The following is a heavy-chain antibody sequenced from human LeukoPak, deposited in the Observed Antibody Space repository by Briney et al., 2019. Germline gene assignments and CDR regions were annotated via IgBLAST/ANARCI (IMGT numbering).Heavy chain of an antibody. CDR2: ISAYNGNT. V-gene: IGHV1-18*01. CDR1: GGTFSSYA. Sequence: GASVKVSCKASGGTFSSYAISWVRQAPGQGLEWMGWISAYNGNTNYAQKLQGRVTMTTDTSTSTAYMELRSLRSDDTAVYYCARGRWLQGAFDIWGQGTMVTVSS. D-gene: IGHD5-24*01. J-gene: IGHJ3*02. CDR3: ARGRWLQGAFDI.